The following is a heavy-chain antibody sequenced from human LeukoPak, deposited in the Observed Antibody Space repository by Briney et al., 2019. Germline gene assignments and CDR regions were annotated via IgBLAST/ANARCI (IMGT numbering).Heavy chain of an antibody. D-gene: IGHD3-16*02. V-gene: IGHV4-59*01. CDR2: IYYSRST. Sequence: SETLSLTCTVSGGSISSYYWSWIRQPPGKGLEWIGYIYYSRSTNYNPSLKSRVTISVGTSKNQFSLKLSSVTAADTAVYYRARASHLSHDYVWGSYRFFDYWGQGTLVTVSS. CDR1: GGSISSYY. CDR3: ARASHLSHDYVWGSYRFFDY. J-gene: IGHJ4*02.